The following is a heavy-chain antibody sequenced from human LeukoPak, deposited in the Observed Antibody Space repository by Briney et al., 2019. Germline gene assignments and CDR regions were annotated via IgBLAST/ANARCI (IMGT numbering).Heavy chain of an antibody. J-gene: IGHJ4*02. D-gene: IGHD1-26*01. CDR1: GFTVSSNY. Sequence: AGGSLRLSCAASGFTVSSNYMSWVRQAPGKGLEWVSVIYSGGSTYYADSVKGRFTISRDNSKNTLYLQMNSLRAEDTAVYYCARGEALRRFDYWGQGTLVTVSS. V-gene: IGHV3-53*01. CDR2: IYSGGST. CDR3: ARGEALRRFDY.